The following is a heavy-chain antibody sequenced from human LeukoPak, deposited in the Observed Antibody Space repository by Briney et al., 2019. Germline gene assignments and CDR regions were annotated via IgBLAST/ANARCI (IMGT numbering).Heavy chain of an antibody. V-gene: IGHV1-69*13. D-gene: IGHD3-10*01. Sequence: ASVKVSCKASGGTFSSYAISWVRQAPGQGLEWMGGIIPIFGTANYAQKFQGRVTITANESTSTAYMELSSLRSEDTAVYYCARGNYYGSGSHGLDYWGQGTLVTVSS. CDR2: IIPIFGTA. CDR3: ARGNYYGSGSHGLDY. CDR1: GGTFSSYA. J-gene: IGHJ4*02.